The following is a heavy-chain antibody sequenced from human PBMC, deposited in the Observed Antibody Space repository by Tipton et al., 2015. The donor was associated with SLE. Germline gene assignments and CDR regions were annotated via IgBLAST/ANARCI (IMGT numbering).Heavy chain of an antibody. CDR3: IRQVRYSYGSLDY. J-gene: IGHJ4*02. Sequence: SLRLSCAASGFTFSGSGMHWVRQASGKGLEWVGRIRSKDNSYATAYAGSVKGRFTIARDDSKNTAYLQMNSLKTEDTAVYYWIRQVRYSYGSLDYWGQGTLVTVSS. V-gene: IGHV3-73*01. CDR2: IRSKDNSYAT. D-gene: IGHD5-18*01. CDR1: GFTFSGSG.